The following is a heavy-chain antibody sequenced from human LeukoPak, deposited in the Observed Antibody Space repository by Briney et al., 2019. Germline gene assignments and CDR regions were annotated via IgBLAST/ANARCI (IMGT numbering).Heavy chain of an antibody. Sequence: QSGGSLRLSCSDSGFSFNIYSMSWVRQSPGKGPEWIAYTGSMGSTIHYADSVKGRFTISRDNAKKSLYLQMDTLRGDDTAVYYCARVGGRGIDYWGQGSLVSVSS. CDR2: TGSMGSTI. CDR1: GFSFNIYS. J-gene: IGHJ4*02. CDR3: ARVGGRGIDY. V-gene: IGHV3-48*01.